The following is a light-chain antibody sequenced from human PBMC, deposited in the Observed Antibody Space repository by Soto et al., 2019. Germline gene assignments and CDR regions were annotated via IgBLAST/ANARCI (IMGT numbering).Light chain of an antibody. CDR3: QHYDNWPFT. CDR1: QSISSW. Sequence: MTQSPSTLSASVGDRVTITCRASQSISSWLAWYRHKPGQAPSLLIYETSTRATGVPARFSGSGSGTEFTLTITSPQSEDIAIYYCQHYDNWPFTFGQGTKVDIK. J-gene: IGKJ2*01. V-gene: IGKV3-15*01. CDR2: ETS.